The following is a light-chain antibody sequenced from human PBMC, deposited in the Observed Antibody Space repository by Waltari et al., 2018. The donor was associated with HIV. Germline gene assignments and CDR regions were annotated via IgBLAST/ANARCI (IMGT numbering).Light chain of an antibody. CDR1: DSTLGSHY. Sequence: QAVLTQTPAASASPGQKITISCSGSDSTLGSHYVYWYHQFPGRAPKLLLYKNNQRSSGVPDRFSGSKSGTSASLTISGLRSEDEGTYFCGAWDDNLRGVFGGGTRVTVL. CDR3: GAWDDNLRGV. CDR2: KNN. J-gene: IGLJ2*01. V-gene: IGLV1-47*01.